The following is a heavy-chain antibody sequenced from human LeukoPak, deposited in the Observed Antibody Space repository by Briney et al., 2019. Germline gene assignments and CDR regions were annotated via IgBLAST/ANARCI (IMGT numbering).Heavy chain of an antibody. CDR1: GVFISDGDYY. D-gene: IGHD1-14*01. CDR2: IYYSGST. V-gene: IGHV4-30-4*08. Sequence: SETLSLTCSVSGVFISDGDYYWAWIRQPPGKGLEWIGNIYYSGSTNYNPSLKSRVTMSVDTSKNQFSLEVKFMTAADTAVYYCARGGRTSDIWGQGTMVTVSS. CDR3: ARGGRTSDI. J-gene: IGHJ3*02.